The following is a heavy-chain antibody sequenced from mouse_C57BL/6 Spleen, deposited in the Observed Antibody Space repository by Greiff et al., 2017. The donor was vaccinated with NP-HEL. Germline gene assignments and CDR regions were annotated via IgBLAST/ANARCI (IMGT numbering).Heavy chain of an antibody. V-gene: IGHV5-9-1*02. CDR3: TRDRDDYAMDY. D-gene: IGHD3-3*01. CDR2: ISSGGDYI. Sequence: EVMLVESGEGLVKPGGSLKLSCAASGFTFSSYAMSWVRQTPEKRLEWVAYISSGGDYIYYADPVKGRFTISSDNARNTLYLQMSSLKSEDTAMYYCTRDRDDYAMDYWGQGTSVTVSS. J-gene: IGHJ4*01. CDR1: GFTFSSYA.